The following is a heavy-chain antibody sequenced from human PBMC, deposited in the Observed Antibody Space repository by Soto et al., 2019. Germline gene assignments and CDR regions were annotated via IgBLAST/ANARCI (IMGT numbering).Heavy chain of an antibody. V-gene: IGHV4-31*03. D-gene: IGHD2-8*02. Sequence: QLQLQESGPGLVKPSQTLSLACTVSGGSFSSGGYYWSGIRPLPGKGLEWIGYIYYSGSTYYNPSLKSRFTTSLDTSKNQFSLKLSSVTAADTAVYYCARTTSFSGHHGYWGQGTLVTDST. CDR2: IYYSGST. CDR1: GGSFSSGGYY. CDR3: ARTTSFSGHHGY. J-gene: IGHJ4*02.